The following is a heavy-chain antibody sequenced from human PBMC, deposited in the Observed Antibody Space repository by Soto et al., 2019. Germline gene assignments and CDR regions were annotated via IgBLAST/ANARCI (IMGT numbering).Heavy chain of an antibody. D-gene: IGHD1-26*01. V-gene: IGHV1-3*01. CDR2: INAGNGNT. CDR3: ATDRIAGYNWFDP. Sequence: GASVKVSCKASGYTFTSYPIHWVRLAPGQRLEWMGWINAGNGNTKYSQKFQGRVTITRDTSASTAYMELSSLRSEDTAVYYCATDRIAGYNWFDPWGQGPLVTV. CDR1: GYTFTSYP. J-gene: IGHJ5*02.